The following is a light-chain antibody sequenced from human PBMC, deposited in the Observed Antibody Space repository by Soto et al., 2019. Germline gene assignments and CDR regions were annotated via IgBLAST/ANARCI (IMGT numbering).Light chain of an antibody. CDR2: DVS. J-gene: IGLJ1*01. CDR3: NSYTASRTYV. Sequence: QSALTQPASVSGSPGQSITISCTGTSSDVGCYNYVSWYQHHPGKAPKLMIFDVSNRPSGVSNRFSGSKSGNTASLTVSGLQAEDEDDYYCNSYTASRTYVFGTGTKLTVL. V-gene: IGLV2-14*03. CDR1: SSDVGCYNY.